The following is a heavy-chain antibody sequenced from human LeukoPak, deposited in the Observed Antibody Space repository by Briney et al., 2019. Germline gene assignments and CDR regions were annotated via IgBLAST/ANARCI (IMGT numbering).Heavy chain of an antibody. D-gene: IGHD3-22*01. CDR1: GFTFSSYG. CDR3: AKDGRHHYESDYYGMDV. J-gene: IGHJ6*02. CDR2: ISYDGSNK. V-gene: IGHV3-30*18. Sequence: GGSLRLSCAASGFTFSSYGMHWVRQAPGKGLEWVAVISYDGSNKYYADSVKGRFTISRDNSKNTLYLQMNSLRAEDTAVYYCAKDGRHHYESDYYGMDVWGQGTTVTVSS.